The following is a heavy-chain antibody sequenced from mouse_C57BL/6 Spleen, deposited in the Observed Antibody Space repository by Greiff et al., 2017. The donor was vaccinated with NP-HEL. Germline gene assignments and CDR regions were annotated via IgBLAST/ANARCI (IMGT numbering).Heavy chain of an antibody. CDR2: ISDGGSYT. V-gene: IGHV5-4*01. CDR3: AREVGRRFDY. Sequence: EVQGVESGGGLVKPGGSLKLSCAASGFTFSSYAMSWVRQTPEKRLEWVATISDGGSYTYYPDNVKGRFPISRDNAKNNLYLQMSHLKSEDTAMYYYAREVGRRFDYWGQGTTLTVSS. D-gene: IGHD4-1*01. J-gene: IGHJ2*01. CDR1: GFTFSSYA.